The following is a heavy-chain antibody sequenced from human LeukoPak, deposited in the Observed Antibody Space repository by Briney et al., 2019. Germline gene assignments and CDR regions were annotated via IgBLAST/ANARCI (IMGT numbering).Heavy chain of an antibody. CDR2: MNPNSGNT. D-gene: IGHD6-13*01. CDR3: ASTSIAAAGRMRFDP. Sequence: ASVKVSCKASGFTFTNYDINWVRQASGQGLEWMGWMNPNSGNTGYAQKFQGRVTMTRNTSISTAYMELSSLRSEDTAVYYCASTSIAAAGRMRFDPWGQGTLVTVSS. J-gene: IGHJ5*02. V-gene: IGHV1-8*01. CDR1: GFTFTNYD.